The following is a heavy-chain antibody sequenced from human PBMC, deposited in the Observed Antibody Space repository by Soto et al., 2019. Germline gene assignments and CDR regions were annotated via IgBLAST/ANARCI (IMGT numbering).Heavy chain of an antibody. CDR2: INPNSGGT. Sequence: ASVKVSCKASGYTFTGYYMHWVRQAPGQGLEWMGWINPNSGGTNYAQKFQGWVTMTRDTSISTAYMELSRLRSDDTAVYYCARLSSSTSYGMDVWGQGTTVTVSS. CDR1: GYTFTGYY. D-gene: IGHD2-2*01. CDR3: ARLSSSTSYGMDV. J-gene: IGHJ6*02. V-gene: IGHV1-2*04.